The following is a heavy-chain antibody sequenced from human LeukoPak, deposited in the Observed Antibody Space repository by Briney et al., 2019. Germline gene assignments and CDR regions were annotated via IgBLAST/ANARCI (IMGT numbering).Heavy chain of an antibody. V-gene: IGHV3-23*01. Sequence: GGSLRLSCAASGFNFANHAMSWVRQTPGKGLEWVSAISGGGDITYYADSVTGRFTISRDNSKDTLFLQMHSLRPGDTAVYYCVREDTPATANYWSQGTLVTISS. CDR1: GFNFANHA. CDR2: ISGGGDIT. D-gene: IGHD2-21*02. CDR3: VREDTPATANY. J-gene: IGHJ4*02.